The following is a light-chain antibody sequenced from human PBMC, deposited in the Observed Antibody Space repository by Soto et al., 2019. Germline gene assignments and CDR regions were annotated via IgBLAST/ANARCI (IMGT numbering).Light chain of an antibody. V-gene: IGKV1-39*01. CDR1: QSIGSL. J-gene: IGKJ1*01. CDR2: AAS. CDR3: QQSYSTLRWT. Sequence: DIQMTQSPSSLSASVGDRVTITCRASQSIGSLLNWYQQKPGKAPKVLISAASRLQSGVPSRFTGSGSGAEFTLTISSLQLEDFATYYCQQSYSTLRWTFGQGNKVEIK.